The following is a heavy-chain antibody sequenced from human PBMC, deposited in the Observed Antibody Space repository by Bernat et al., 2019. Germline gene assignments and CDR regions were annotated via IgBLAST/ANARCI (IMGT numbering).Heavy chain of an antibody. V-gene: IGHV1-24*01. CDR1: GYTLTELS. CDR2: FDPEDGET. Sequence: QVQLVQSGAEVKKPGASVKVSCKVSGYTLTELSMHWVRQAPGKGLEWMGGFDPEDGETIYAQKFQGRVTMTEDTSTDTAYMELSSLRSEDTAVYYCATANPLDSGYDSYYYYGMDVWGQGTTVTVSS. CDR3: ATANPLDSGYDSYYYYGMDV. J-gene: IGHJ6*02. D-gene: IGHD5-12*01.